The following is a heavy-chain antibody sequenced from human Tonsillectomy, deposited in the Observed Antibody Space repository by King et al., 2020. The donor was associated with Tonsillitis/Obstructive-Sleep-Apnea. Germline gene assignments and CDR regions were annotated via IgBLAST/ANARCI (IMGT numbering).Heavy chain of an antibody. J-gene: IGHJ4*02. CDR2: IKQHGSGK. V-gene: IGHV3-7*03. D-gene: IGHD3-3*01. CDR1: GFTFSTYW. CDR3: ARGRINYDFWSGYYGGYFDY. Sequence: VQLVESGGGLVQPGGSLRLSCAASGFTFSTYWMSWVRQAPGKGLEWVANIKQHGSGKYYVDSVKGRFTISRDNAKNSLYLQMNSLRAEDTAVYYCARGRINYDFWSGYYGGYFDYWGQGTLVTVSS.